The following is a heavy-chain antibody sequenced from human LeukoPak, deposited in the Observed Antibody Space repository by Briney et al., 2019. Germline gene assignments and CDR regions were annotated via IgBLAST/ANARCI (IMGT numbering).Heavy chain of an antibody. D-gene: IGHD4-17*01. J-gene: IGHJ4*02. Sequence: PGGSLRLSCAASGFTFSNAWMSWVRQAPGKGLEWVGRIKSKTDGGTTDYAAPVKGRFTISRDDSKNTLYLQMNSLKTEDTAVYYCTTDNGDYEYHDYWGQGTLVTVSS. CDR3: TTDNGDYEYHDY. V-gene: IGHV3-15*01. CDR1: GFTFSNAW. CDR2: IKSKTDGGTT.